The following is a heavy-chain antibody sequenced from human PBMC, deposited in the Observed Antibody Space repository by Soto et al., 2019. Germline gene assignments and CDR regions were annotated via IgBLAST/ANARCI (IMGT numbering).Heavy chain of an antibody. J-gene: IGHJ4*02. CDR1: GGTLSSFINYP. Sequence: QMQLVQSGAEVKKPGSSVKVSCKASGGTLSSFINYPINWVRQAPGQGLEWMGGIVPNVGTVNYAQKFQGRVTITADKSTGRADMEVSSLRSEDTALYYCARRDTSGFLRYFDNWGQGTLVTVSS. D-gene: IGHD3-3*01. CDR2: IVPNVGTV. V-gene: IGHV1-69*06. CDR3: ARRDTSGFLRYFDN.